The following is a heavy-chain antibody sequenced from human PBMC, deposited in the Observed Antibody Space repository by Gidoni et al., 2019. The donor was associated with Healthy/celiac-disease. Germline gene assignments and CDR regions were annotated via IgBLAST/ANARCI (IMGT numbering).Heavy chain of an antibody. CDR3: ARRGPAIVVVVAATRAGFDY. V-gene: IGHV4-39*01. Sequence: QLQLQESGPGLVQPSETLSLTCTVSGGSISSSSYYWGWIRQPPGKGLEWIGSIYYSGSTYYNPSLKSRVTISVDTSKNQFSLKLSSVTAADTAVYYCARRGPAIVVVVAATRAGFDYWGQGTLVTVSS. D-gene: IGHD2-15*01. J-gene: IGHJ4*02. CDR2: IYYSGST. CDR1: GGSISSSSYY.